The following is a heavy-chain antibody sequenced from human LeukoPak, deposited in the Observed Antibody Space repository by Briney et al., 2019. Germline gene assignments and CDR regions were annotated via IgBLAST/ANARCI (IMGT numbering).Heavy chain of an antibody. CDR2: IIPIFGTA. Sequence: SVKVSCKASGGTFSSYAISWVRQAPGQGLEWMGGIIPIFGTANYAQKFQGRVTITADESTSTAYMELSSLRSEDTAVYYCARVLSSDDFWSGYYYYYYYMDVWGKGTTVTVSS. CDR3: ARVLSSDDFWSGYYYYYYYMDV. D-gene: IGHD3-3*01. CDR1: GGTFSSYA. J-gene: IGHJ6*03. V-gene: IGHV1-69*13.